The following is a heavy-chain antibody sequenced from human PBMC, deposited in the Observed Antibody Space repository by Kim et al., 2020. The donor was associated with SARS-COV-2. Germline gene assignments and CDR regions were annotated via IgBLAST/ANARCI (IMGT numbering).Heavy chain of an antibody. D-gene: IGHD2-2*01. CDR2: IGISGNTI. CDR3: TSIDFVVAPAAKAIEY. V-gene: IGHV3-48*03. CDR1: GLTFSSYE. J-gene: IGHJ4*02. Sequence: GGSLRLSCAASGLTFSSYEMNWVRQAPGKGLEWVSYIGISGNTIFHADSVKGRFAISRDNAKNSLYLQMNSLRAQDTAVYYCTSIDFVVAPAAKAIEYWGQGTPVTVSS.